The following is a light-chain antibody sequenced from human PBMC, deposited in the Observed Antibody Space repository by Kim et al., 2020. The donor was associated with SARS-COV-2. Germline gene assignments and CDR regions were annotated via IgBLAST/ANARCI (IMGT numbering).Light chain of an antibody. CDR3: SSRDSSAQRHV. V-gene: IGLV3-19*01. CDR2: DKN. CDR1: SLTNYY. J-gene: IGLJ1*01. Sequence: SSELTQDPAVSVALGHTVRITCQGDSLTNYYATWYQQRPGQAPVLVLYDKNSRPSGIPARFSGSGSGNTASLTITGALAEDEVDYYSSSRDSSAQRHVFG.